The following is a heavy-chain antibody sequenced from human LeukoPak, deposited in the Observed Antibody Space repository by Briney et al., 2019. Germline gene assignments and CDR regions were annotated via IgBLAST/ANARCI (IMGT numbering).Heavy chain of an antibody. CDR1: GFTFSNSA. Sequence: GGSLRLSCAASGFTFSNSAMSWVRQAPGKGLEWVSTLSGSGITTYYADSVKGRFTISRDNSKNTLCLQMNSLRAEDTAVYYCAKGIYSSGWSYFDYWGHGTLVTVSS. CDR3: AKGIYSSGWSYFDY. J-gene: IGHJ4*01. V-gene: IGHV3-23*01. D-gene: IGHD6-19*01. CDR2: LSGSGITT.